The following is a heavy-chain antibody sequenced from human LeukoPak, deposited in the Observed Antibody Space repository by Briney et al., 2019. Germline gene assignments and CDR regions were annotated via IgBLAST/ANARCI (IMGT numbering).Heavy chain of an antibody. V-gene: IGHV4-30-2*01. D-gene: IGHD3-10*01. CDR2: IYHSGST. J-gene: IGHJ4*02. Sequence: SETLSLTCAVSGGSISSGGYSWSWIRQPPGKGLEWIGYIYHSGSTYYNPSLKSRVTILVDRSKNQFSLKLSSVTAADTAVYYCARVNYYGSGSSGGLDYWGQGTLVTVSS. CDR1: GGSISSGGYS. CDR3: ARVNYYGSGSSGGLDY.